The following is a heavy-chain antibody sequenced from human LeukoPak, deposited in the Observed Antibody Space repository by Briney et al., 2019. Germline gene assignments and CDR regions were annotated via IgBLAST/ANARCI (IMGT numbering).Heavy chain of an antibody. J-gene: IGHJ3*02. CDR3: ARPSLTYYYDSSYAFDI. Sequence: SSETLSLTCTVSGGSISSYYWSWIRQPPGKGLEWIGYIYYSGSTNYNPSLKSRVAISVDTSKNQFSLKLSSVTAADTAVYYCARPSLTYYYDSSYAFDIWGQGTMVTVSS. D-gene: IGHD3-22*01. CDR2: IYYSGST. CDR1: GGSISSYY. V-gene: IGHV4-59*08.